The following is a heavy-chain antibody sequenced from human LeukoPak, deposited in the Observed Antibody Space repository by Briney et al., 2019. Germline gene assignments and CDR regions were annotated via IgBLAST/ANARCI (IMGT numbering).Heavy chain of an antibody. D-gene: IGHD3-3*01. CDR1: GFVVSSNY. J-gene: IGHJ6*03. V-gene: IGHV3-53*01. CDR3: AGQLRFWGDYYMDV. Sequence: GGSLRLSCAASGFVVSSNYMSWVRQAPGKGLEWVSVVYSGGDRYYTDSVKGRFTISRDNSENTLCLQMNSLRAEDTAVYYCAGQLRFWGDYYMDVWGTGTTVTVSS. CDR2: VYSGGDR.